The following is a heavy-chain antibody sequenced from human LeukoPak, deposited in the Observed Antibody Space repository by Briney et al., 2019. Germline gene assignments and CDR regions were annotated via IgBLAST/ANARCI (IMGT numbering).Heavy chain of an antibody. J-gene: IGHJ1*01. Sequence: GGSLRLSCAASGFTFSDYYMSWIRQAPGKGLEWVSYISSSGSTIYYADSVKGRFTISRDNPKNSLYLQMNSLRAEDTAVYYCARDFGRGLVLSQHWGQGTLVTVSS. D-gene: IGHD3-10*01. V-gene: IGHV3-11*01. CDR3: ARDFGRGLVLSQH. CDR2: ISSSGSTI. CDR1: GFTFSDYY.